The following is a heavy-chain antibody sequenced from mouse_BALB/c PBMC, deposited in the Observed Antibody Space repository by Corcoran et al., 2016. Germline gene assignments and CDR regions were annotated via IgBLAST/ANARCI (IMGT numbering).Heavy chain of an antibody. V-gene: IGHV9-3-1*01. Sequence: QIQLVQSGPELKKPGETVKISCKASGYTFTNYGMNWVKQAPGKGLKWMGWINTYTGEPTYADDFKGRFAFSLETSASTAYLQINNLKNEDTATYFCARSDYGSSYAFDYWGKGTTLTVSS. D-gene: IGHD1-1*01. CDR1: GYTFTNYG. CDR3: ARSDYGSSYAFDY. CDR2: INTYTGEP. J-gene: IGHJ2*01.